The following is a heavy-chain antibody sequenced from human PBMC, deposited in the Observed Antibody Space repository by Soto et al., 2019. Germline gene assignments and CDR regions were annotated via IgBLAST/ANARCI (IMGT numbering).Heavy chain of an antibody. D-gene: IGHD2-2*01. J-gene: IGHJ5*02. V-gene: IGHV4-34*01. CDR3: ARVPDR. CDR1: GGSFSSFSVYS. Sequence: SETLSLTCTFSGGSFSSFSVYSWNWIRQPPGKGLEWIGEINHSGSTNYNPSLKSRVTISVDTSKNQFSLKLSSVTAADTAVYYCARVPDRWGQGTLVTVSS. CDR2: INHSGST.